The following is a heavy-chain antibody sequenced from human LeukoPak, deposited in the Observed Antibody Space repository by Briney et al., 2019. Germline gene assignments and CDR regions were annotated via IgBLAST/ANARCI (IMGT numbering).Heavy chain of an antibody. Sequence: GGSLRLSCAASGFTFRNYGMHWIRQAPGKGLEWVGVATIDERSVFCADSVKGRFTISRDNSKNTLYLQMNSLRAEDTAVYYCARLGRDGYEAYWGQGTLVTVSS. J-gene: IGHJ4*02. CDR1: GFTFRNYG. CDR2: ATIDERSV. V-gene: IGHV3-30*03. D-gene: IGHD5-24*01. CDR3: ARLGRDGYEAY.